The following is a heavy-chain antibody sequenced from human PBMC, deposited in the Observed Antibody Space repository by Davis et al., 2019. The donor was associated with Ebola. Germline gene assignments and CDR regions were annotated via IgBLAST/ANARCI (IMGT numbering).Heavy chain of an antibody. CDR3: ARDLGKDDSRGTSALAMDY. D-gene: IGHD3-22*01. CDR2: IWYDGSNK. Sequence: GESLKISCAASGFTFDDYAMHWVRQAPGKGLEWVAVIWYDGSNKYYADSVKGRFTISRDNSKNTLYLQMNSLRAEDTAVYYCARDLGKDDSRGTSALAMDYWGQGTLVTVSS. CDR1: GFTFDDYA. J-gene: IGHJ4*02. V-gene: IGHV3-33*01.